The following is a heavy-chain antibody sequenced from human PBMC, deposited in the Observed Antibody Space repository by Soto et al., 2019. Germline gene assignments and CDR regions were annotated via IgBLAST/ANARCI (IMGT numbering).Heavy chain of an antibody. V-gene: IGHV4-59*01. CDR2: IYYSGST. J-gene: IGHJ5*02. CDR1: GGSISSYY. CDR3: ARGIADNPYGDYDLGWFDP. Sequence: SETLSLTCTVSGGSISSYYWSWIRQPPGKGLEWIGYIYYSGSTNYNPSLKSRVTISVDTSKNQFSLKLSSVTAADTAVYYCARGIADNPYGDYDLGWFDPWGQGTLVTVSS. D-gene: IGHD4-17*01.